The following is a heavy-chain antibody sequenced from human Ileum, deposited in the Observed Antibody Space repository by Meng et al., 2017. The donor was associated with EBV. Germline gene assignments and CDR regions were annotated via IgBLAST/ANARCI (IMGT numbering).Heavy chain of an antibody. CDR3: ARGSTFILVD. Sequence: QVQLQWSGPGLVKPSETLSLTCTVSGGSVAATSDDWSWLRQPPGKGLEWIGYIDYSGSAKYNPSLQSRVDMSVDTSKNHFSLKLRSVTAADTGLYYCARGSTFILVDWGQGTLVTVSS. V-gene: IGHV4-61*03. D-gene: IGHD3-22*01. CDR1: GGSVAATSDD. J-gene: IGHJ4*02. CDR2: IDYSGSA.